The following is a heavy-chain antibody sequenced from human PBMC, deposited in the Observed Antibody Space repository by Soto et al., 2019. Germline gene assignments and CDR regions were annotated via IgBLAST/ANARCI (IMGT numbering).Heavy chain of an antibody. CDR2: IYYSGST. CDR3: AGRGEGKTYYYYYGMDV. V-gene: IGHV4-39*01. Sequence: SETLSLTCTVSGGSISSSSYYWGWIRQPPGKGLEWIGSIYYSGSTYYNPSLKSRVTISVDTSKNQFSLKLSSVTAADTAVYYCAGRGEGKTYYYYYGMDVWGQGTTVTVSS. CDR1: GGSISSSSYY. J-gene: IGHJ6*02. D-gene: IGHD3-16*01.